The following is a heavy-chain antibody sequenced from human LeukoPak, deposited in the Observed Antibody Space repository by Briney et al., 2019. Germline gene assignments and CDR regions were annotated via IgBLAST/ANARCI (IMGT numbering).Heavy chain of an antibody. D-gene: IGHD5-12*01. CDR1: GGSISSGGYY. CDR3: ARAGYSGYLPDY. J-gene: IGHJ4*02. CDR2: IYYSGST. Sequence: SQTLSLTCTVSGGSISSGGYYWSWIRQHPGKGLEWIGYIYYSGSTYYNPSLKSRVTISVDTSKNQFSLKLSSVTAADTAVYYCARAGYSGYLPDYWGQGTLVTASS. V-gene: IGHV4-31*03.